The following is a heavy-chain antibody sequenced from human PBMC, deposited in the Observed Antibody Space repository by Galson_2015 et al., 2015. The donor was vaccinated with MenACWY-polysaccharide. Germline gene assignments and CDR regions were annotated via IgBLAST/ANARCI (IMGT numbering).Heavy chain of an antibody. CDR3: AKRPIRASGGGLDV. CDR2: IYHDGRT. J-gene: IGHJ6*02. V-gene: IGHV4-4*02. D-gene: IGHD3-10*01. CDR1: GGSISSSYW. Sequence: SLTCAVSGGSISSSYWWTWVRQPPGKGLEWIGEIYHDGRTAYIPSLKSRITVSLDKAKNQVSLRLISVTAADTAVYYCAKRPIRASGGGLDVWGQGTTVTVS.